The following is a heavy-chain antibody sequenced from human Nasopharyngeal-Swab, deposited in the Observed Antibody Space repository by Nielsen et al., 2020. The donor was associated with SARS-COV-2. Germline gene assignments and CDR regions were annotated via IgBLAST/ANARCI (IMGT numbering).Heavy chain of an antibody. Sequence: SETLSLTCTVSGGSISSDYWSWIRQPPGKGLEWIGYIYYIGSTNYNPSLNSRVTISVDTSKNQFSLKLSSVTAADTAVYYCARARVEGDYYGMDVWGQGTTVTVSS. CDR2: IYYIGST. CDR1: GGSISSDY. V-gene: IGHV4-59*12. J-gene: IGHJ6*02. D-gene: IGHD2-2*01. CDR3: ARARVEGDYYGMDV.